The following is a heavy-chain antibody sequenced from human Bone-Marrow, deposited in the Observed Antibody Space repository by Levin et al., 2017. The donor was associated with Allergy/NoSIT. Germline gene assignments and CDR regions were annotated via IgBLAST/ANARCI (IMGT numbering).Heavy chain of an antibody. CDR2: ITSDGDDT. J-gene: IGHJ4*02. CDR1: GFAFSVYA. CDR3: LTGDY. Sequence: GGSLRLSCSASGFAFSVYAMHWVRQASGKRLECVSGITSDGDDTFYADSVKGRFVISRDNSMDTLYLQMSSLRSEDTAIYYCLTGDYWGPGSLVSVSS. V-gene: IGHV3-64D*06.